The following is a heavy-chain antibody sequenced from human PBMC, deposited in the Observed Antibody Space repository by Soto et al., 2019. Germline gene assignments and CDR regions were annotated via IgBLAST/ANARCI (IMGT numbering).Heavy chain of an antibody. CDR2: INPSGGST. Sequence: GASVKVSCKASGYTFTSYYMHWVRQAPGQGLEWMGIINPSGGSTSYAQKFQGRVTMTRDTSTSTVYMELSSLRSEDTAVYYCARVGGAPPRLLGGQFDYWGQGTLVTVSS. CDR1: GYTFTSYY. J-gene: IGHJ4*02. CDR3: ARVGGAPPRLLGGQFDY. D-gene: IGHD3-22*01. V-gene: IGHV1-46*01.